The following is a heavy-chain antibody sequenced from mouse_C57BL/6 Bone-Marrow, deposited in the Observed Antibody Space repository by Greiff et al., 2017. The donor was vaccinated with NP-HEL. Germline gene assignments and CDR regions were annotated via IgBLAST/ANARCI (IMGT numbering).Heavy chain of an antibody. CDR1: GFTFSDYY. Sequence: EVKLVESEGGLVQPGSSMKLSCTASGFTFSDYYMAWVRQVPEKGLEWVANINYDGSSTYYLDSLKSRFLISRDNAKNILYLQMSSLKSEDTATYYCAREQSSWYVDVWGTGTTVTVSS. J-gene: IGHJ1*03. CDR3: AREQSSWYVDV. CDR2: INYDGSST. V-gene: IGHV5-16*01. D-gene: IGHD1-1*01.